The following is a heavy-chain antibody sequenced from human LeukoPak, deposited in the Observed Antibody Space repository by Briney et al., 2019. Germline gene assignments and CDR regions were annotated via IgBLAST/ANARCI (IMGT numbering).Heavy chain of an antibody. CDR2: FDPEDGET. Sequence: GASVKVSCKVSGYTLTELSMHWVRQAPGKGLEWMGGFDPEDGETIYAQKFQGRVTMTEDTSTDTAYMELSSLGSEDTAVYYCATASVVVAATQHYYMDVWGKGTTVTVS. J-gene: IGHJ6*03. CDR1: GYTLTELS. CDR3: ATASVVVAATQHYYMDV. D-gene: IGHD2-15*01. V-gene: IGHV1-24*01.